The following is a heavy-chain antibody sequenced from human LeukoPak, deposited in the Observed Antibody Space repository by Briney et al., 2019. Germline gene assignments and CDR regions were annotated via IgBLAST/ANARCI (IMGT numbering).Heavy chain of an antibody. CDR2: ISWNSGSI. J-gene: IGHJ4*02. D-gene: IGHD1-26*01. CDR3: AKVPSKELPFDY. V-gene: IGHV3-9*01. CDR1: GFTFDDYA. Sequence: PGGSLRLSCAASGFTFDDYAMHWVRQAPGKGLEWVSGISWNSGSIGYADSVKGRFTISRDNAKNSLYLQMNSLRAEDTAVYYCAKVPSKELPFDYWGQGTLVTVSS.